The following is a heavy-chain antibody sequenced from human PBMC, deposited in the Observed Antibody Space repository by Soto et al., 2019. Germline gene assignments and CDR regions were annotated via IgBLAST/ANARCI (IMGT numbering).Heavy chain of an antibody. V-gene: IGHV2-26*01. CDR3: XXXXXXLIENYFYAVDV. J-gene: IGHJ6*02. Sequence: QVTLKESGPVLVKPTETLTLTCTVSGFSLSNVRMGVSWIRQPPGKALEWLAHIFSDDDKSYNTSLKSRLTISKDTSRSQVVLTMNNMDPVDTXXYXCXXXXXXLIENYFYAVDVWGQGTTVTVSS. D-gene: IGHD2-8*01. CDR1: GFSLSNVRMG. CDR2: IFSDDDK.